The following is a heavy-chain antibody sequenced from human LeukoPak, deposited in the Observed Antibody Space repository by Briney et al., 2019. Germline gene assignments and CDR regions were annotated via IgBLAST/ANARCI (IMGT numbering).Heavy chain of an antibody. D-gene: IGHD3-10*01. CDR2: ISAGGGST. J-gene: IGHJ4*02. V-gene: IGHV3-23*01. CDR3: AKAYGSGNYHHYFDY. CDR1: GFPFSSYA. Sequence: SGGSLRLSCAASGFPFSSYAMSWVRQTPGKGLEWVSGISAGGGSTYYADSVKGRLTISRDNSKNTLYLQMDSLRAEGTAIYYCAKAYGSGNYHHYFDYWGQGTLVTVSS.